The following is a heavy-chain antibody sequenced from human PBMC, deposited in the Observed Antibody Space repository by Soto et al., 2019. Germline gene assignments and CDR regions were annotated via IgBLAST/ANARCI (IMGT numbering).Heavy chain of an antibody. CDR3: ATEKSEHYGTSDASSWLDR. CDR2: INPTADRL. D-gene: IGHD3-10*01. J-gene: IGHJ5*02. V-gene: IGHV1-46*01. CDR1: GFTFSDHY. Sequence: ASVKVSCKASGFTFSDHYMHGVRQAPAQGLEWMGIINPTADRLNYAQKFRGRVTITRDTATSTVYMDLSSLGYDHTAVYYCATEKSEHYGTSDASSWLDRWGQGSLVTVS.